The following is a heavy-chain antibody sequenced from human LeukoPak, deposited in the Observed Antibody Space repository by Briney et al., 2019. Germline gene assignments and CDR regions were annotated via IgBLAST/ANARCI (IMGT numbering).Heavy chain of an antibody. CDR1: GYTFTTYD. V-gene: IGHV1-8*02. CDR3: ARGISRRVNWFDP. D-gene: IGHD2/OR15-2a*01. J-gene: IGHJ5*02. CDR2: MNPNSGKT. Sequence: ASVKVSCKASGYTFTTYDINWVRQATRQGLEWMGWMNPNSGKTDYAQKFQGRVTMTRNTSISTAYMELSSLTSEDTAVYYCARGISRRVNWFDPWGQGTLVTVSS.